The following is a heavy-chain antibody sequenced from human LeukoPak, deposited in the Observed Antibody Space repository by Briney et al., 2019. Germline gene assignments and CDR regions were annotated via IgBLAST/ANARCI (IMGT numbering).Heavy chain of an antibody. CDR1: GFTFSSYA. Sequence: GGSLRLSCAASGFTFSSYAMSWVRQAPGKGLEWVSAISGSGGSTYYAGSVKGRSTISRDNSKNTLYLQMHSLRAEDTAVYYCAKDRASYGSGSYQPRGFDYWGQGTLVTVSS. J-gene: IGHJ4*02. CDR2: ISGSGGST. D-gene: IGHD3-10*01. V-gene: IGHV3-23*01. CDR3: AKDRASYGSGSYQPRGFDY.